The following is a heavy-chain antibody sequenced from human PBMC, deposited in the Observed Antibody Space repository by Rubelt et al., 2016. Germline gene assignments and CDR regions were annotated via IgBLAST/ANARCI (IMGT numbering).Heavy chain of an antibody. CDR3: ARAETDLLFLGLSYWPPKS. CDR1: GGSFSGYY. V-gene: IGHV4-34*01. J-gene: IGHJ5*02. D-gene: IGHD3-10*01. CDR2: ITHSGST. Sequence: QVQLQQWGAGLLKPSETLSLTCAVYGGSFSGYYWSWIRQPPGKGLEWIGEITHSGSTNYNPALKSRVTISADTSKNQFSLKLTSWTAADTAVYYCARAETDLLFLGLSYWPPKSWGQGTLVTVSS.